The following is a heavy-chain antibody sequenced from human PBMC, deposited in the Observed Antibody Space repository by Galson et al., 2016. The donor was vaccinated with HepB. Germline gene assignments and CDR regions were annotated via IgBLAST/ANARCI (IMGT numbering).Heavy chain of an antibody. CDR3: ARISLYRGYDQRTFDL. CDR1: GVSINNTNW. CDR2: VYHRGNT. V-gene: IGHV4-4*02. Sequence: ETLSLTCAVSGVSINNTNWWTWVRQPPGQGLEWIGEVYHRGNTDYNPSLKSRVTISLDKSKNHFSLKLFSVTAADTAVYYCARISLYRGYDQRTFDLWGQGTLVTVSS. J-gene: IGHJ4*02. D-gene: IGHD5-12*01.